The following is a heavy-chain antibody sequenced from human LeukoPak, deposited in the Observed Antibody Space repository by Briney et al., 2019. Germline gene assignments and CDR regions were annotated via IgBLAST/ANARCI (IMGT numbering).Heavy chain of an antibody. V-gene: IGHV1-69*06. CDR1: GGTFSSYA. CDR2: IIPIFGTA. CDR3: ARDHEDTAHGLD. Sequence: SVKVSCKASGGTFSSYAISWVRQAPGQGLEWMGGIIPIFGTANYAQKFQGRVTITADKSTSTAYMELSSLRSEDTAVYYCARDHEDTAHGLDWGQGTLVTVSS. D-gene: IGHD5-18*01. J-gene: IGHJ4*02.